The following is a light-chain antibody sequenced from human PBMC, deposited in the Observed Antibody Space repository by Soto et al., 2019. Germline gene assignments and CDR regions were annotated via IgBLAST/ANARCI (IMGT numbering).Light chain of an antibody. CDR2: DAS. Sequence: DIQMTQSPSSLSASVGDRITITCRASQSISRYLNWYQHKPGKVPKLLIFDASSLQSGVPSRFSGSGSGTDFILTISSLQPEDFATYYCQQANSFQLPFGGGNKVDIK. V-gene: IGKV1-12*01. CDR1: QSISRY. J-gene: IGKJ4*01. CDR3: QQANSFQLP.